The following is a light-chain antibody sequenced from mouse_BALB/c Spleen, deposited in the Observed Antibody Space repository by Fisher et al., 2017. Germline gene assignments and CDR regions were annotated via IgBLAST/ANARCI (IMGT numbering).Light chain of an antibody. V-gene: IGKV4-58*01. CDR2: RTS. CDR1: SSVSSSY. CDR3: QQWSGYPFT. Sequence: DIVMTQSTAIMAASLGQKVTMTCSASSSVSSSYLHWYQQKSGASTKPLIHRTSNLASGVPARFSGSGSGTSYSLTISSVEAEDDATYYCQQWSGYPFTFGSGTKLEIK. J-gene: IGKJ4*01.